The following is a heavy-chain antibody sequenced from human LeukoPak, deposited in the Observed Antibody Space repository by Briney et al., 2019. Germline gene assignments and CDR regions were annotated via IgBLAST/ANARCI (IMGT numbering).Heavy chain of an antibody. J-gene: IGHJ4*02. D-gene: IGHD6-13*01. V-gene: IGHV1-2*06. Sequence: SVKVSCKASGFTFTGYYMHWVQQAPGQGLEWIGRINPNSGGTNYAQKFQGRVTMTRDTSISTAYMELSRLRSDDTAVYYCARDPPRFIAAAGTNFDYWGQGTLVTVSS. CDR1: GFTFTGYY. CDR2: INPNSGGT. CDR3: ARDPPRFIAAAGTNFDY.